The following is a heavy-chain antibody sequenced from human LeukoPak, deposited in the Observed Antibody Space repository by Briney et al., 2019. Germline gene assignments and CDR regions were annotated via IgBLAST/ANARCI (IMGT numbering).Heavy chain of an antibody. J-gene: IGHJ4*02. CDR2: INHSGST. CDR3: ARGQTDYYGSGSPG. V-gene: IGHV4-34*01. D-gene: IGHD3-10*01. Sequence: SETLSLTCAVYGGSFSGYYWSWIRQPPGRGLEWIGEINHSGSTNYNPYLKSRVTISVDTSKNQFSLKLSSVAAADTAVYYCARGQTDYYGSGSPGWGQGTLVTVSS. CDR1: GGSFSGYY.